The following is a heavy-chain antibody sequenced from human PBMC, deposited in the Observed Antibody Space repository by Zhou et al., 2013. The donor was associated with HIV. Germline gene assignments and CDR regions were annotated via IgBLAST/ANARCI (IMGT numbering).Heavy chain of an antibody. J-gene: IGHJ6*01. Sequence: QGQLEQSGGEVKKPGSSVKVSCKDSGGTFSAYGFSWVRQTPGQGLEWMGGIIPISGTTSYAQRFQGRLTITADESTSTAYMELSSLRSDDTAVYYCTRDSVMVVDSNVKVWCSPEVDVVG. D-gene: IGHD2-8*02. CDR1: GGTFSAYG. CDR2: IIPISGTT. V-gene: IGHV1-69*12. CDR3: TRDSVMVVDSNVKVWCSPEVDV.